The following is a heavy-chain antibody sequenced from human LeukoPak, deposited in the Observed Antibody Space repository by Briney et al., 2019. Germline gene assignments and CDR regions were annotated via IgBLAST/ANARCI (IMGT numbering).Heavy chain of an antibody. CDR1: GYSLTLLS. CDR2: FDREDDIT. Sequence: ASVKVSCKVSGYSLTLLSLHWVRQAPGKGLEWMGGFDREDDITMCAQTLRGRVTLTEDTSTDTAYMELSSLRSEDTAIYYCATGGLIKNTFMIRGVKPLDSWGQGTLVAVSS. D-gene: IGHD3-10*01. CDR3: ATGGLIKNTFMIRGVKPLDS. V-gene: IGHV1-24*01. J-gene: IGHJ4*02.